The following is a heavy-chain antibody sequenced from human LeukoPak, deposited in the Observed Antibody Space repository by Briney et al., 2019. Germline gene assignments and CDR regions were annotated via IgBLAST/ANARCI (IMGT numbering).Heavy chain of an antibody. CDR1: GGSISSYY. V-gene: IGHV4-59*01. D-gene: IGHD2-2*01. CDR2: IYYSGST. CDR3: ARDSPYCGSTSCYFSFDP. J-gene: IGHJ5*02. Sequence: PSETLSLTRTVSGGSISSYYWSWIRQPPGKGLEWIGNIYYSGSTNYNPSLKSRVTISVDTSKNQFSLKLSSVTAADTAVYYCARDSPYCGSTSCYFSFDPWGQGTLVTVSS.